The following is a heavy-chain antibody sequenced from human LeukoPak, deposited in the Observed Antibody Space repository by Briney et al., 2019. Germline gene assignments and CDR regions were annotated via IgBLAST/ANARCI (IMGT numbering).Heavy chain of an antibody. D-gene: IGHD5-18*01. J-gene: IGHJ6*02. CDR2: INSDGSST. CDR3: ARVCSNTAMVNYYYYYGMDV. V-gene: IGHV3-74*01. Sequence: GGSLGLSCAASGFTFSSYWMHWVRQAPGKGLVWVSRINSDGSSTTYADSVKGRFTISRDNARNTLYLQMNSLRAEDTAAYYCARVCSNTAMVNYYYYYGMDVWGQGTTVTVSS. CDR1: GFTFSSYW.